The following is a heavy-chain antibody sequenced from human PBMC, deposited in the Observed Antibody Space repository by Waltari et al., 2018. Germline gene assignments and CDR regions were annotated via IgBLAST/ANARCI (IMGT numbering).Heavy chain of an antibody. CDR1: GGSISSSSYY. D-gene: IGHD3-22*01. CDR3: AKDYYDSSGYYLASYYFDY. J-gene: IGHJ4*02. CDR2: IYYSGST. V-gene: IGHV4-39*07. Sequence: QLQLQESGPGLVKPSETLSLTCTVSGGSISSSSYYWGWIRQPPGKGLEWIGSIYYSGSTYYNPSLKSRVTISVDTSKNQFSLKLSSVTAADTAVYYCAKDYYDSSGYYLASYYFDYWGQGTLVTVSS.